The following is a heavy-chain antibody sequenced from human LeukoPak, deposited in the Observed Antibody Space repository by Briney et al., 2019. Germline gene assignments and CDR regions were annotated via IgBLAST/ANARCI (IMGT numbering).Heavy chain of an antibody. Sequence: GGSLRLSCAASVFTVSINYMSWVRQAPGKGLEWVSVIYIGGSTYYADSVKGRFTISRDNSKNTLYLQMNSLRAEDTAVYYCARGARYYDSSGYYYYYYYMDVWGKGTTVTISS. CDR2: IYIGGST. CDR3: ARGARYYDSSGYYYYYYYMDV. CDR1: VFTVSINY. J-gene: IGHJ6*03. V-gene: IGHV3-53*01. D-gene: IGHD3-22*01.